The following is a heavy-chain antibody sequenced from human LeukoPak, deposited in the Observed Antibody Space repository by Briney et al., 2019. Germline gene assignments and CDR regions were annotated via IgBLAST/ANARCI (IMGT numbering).Heavy chain of an antibody. CDR1: GFTFSSYA. CDR3: ARVPYYYYMDV. J-gene: IGHJ6*03. CDR2: ISSNGGST. Sequence: PGGSLGLSCAASGFTFSSYAMHWVRQAPGKGLEYVSAISSNGGSTYYANSVKGRFTISRDNSKNTLYLQMGSLRAEDMAVYYCARVPYYYYMDVWGKGTTVTVSS. V-gene: IGHV3-64*01.